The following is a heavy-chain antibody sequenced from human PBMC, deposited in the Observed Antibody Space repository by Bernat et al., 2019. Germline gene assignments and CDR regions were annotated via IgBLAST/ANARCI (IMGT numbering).Heavy chain of an antibody. V-gene: IGHV3-49*04. CDR1: GFSFGDYA. J-gene: IGHJ6*03. CDR2: IRGKTHGATT. CDR3: SRAPYSNSWYYMDV. D-gene: IGHD6-13*01. Sequence: EVQLVESGGVLVQPGRSLRLSCTCSGFSFGDYAMSWVHQAPGKGLEWVGFIRGKTHGATTEFAASVKGRFTISRDDSKSIAYLQMNSLKTEDTALYYCSRAPYSNSWYYMDVWGKGTTVTVSS.